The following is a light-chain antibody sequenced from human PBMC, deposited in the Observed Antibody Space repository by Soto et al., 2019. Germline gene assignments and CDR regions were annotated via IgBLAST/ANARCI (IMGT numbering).Light chain of an antibody. V-gene: IGLV2-14*01. CDR3: SSYSTTSSPHVL. Sequence: QSALTQPASVSGSPGQSITISCTGTSSDIGRYSYVSWYQQHPGKAPKLIIYEVSFRPSGISTRFSGSKSDNTASLTISGLQAKDEADYFCSSYSTTSSPHVLFGRGTKLTVL. CDR2: EVS. J-gene: IGLJ2*01. CDR1: SSDIGRYSY.